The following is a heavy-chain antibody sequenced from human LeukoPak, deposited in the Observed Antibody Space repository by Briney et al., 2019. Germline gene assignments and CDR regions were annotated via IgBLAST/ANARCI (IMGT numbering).Heavy chain of an antibody. CDR3: ARDPNHYYDSSGYYGDY. D-gene: IGHD3-22*01. J-gene: IGHJ4*02. Sequence: ASVKVSCKASGYTFTSYGMNWVRQAPGQGLEWMGWINTNTGNPTYAQGFTGRFVFSLDTSVSTAYLQISSLKAEDTAVYYCARDPNHYYDSSGYYGDYWGQGTLVTVSS. CDR2: INTNTGNP. CDR1: GYTFTSYG. V-gene: IGHV7-4-1*02.